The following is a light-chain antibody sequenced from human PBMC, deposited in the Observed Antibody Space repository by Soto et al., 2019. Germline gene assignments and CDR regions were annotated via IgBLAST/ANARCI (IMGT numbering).Light chain of an antibody. CDR3: HQYHNWPRT. Sequence: EIVMTQSPATLSVSPGERVTLSCRASQSITTNLAWYQQKFGQAPRLLVYGASTTAADFPGRFSGSGSGTDFTLTISGLQPEDFAVYYCHQYHNWPRTFGQGTKVDIK. CDR1: QSITTN. V-gene: IGKV3-15*01. J-gene: IGKJ1*01. CDR2: GAS.